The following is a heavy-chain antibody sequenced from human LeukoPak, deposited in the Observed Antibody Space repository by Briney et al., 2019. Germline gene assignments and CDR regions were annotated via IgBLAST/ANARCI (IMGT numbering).Heavy chain of an antibody. J-gene: IGHJ4*02. CDR1: GFTFYSYH. Sequence: GGPLRLSCAASGFTFYSYHINWVRHAPRKALEGVSSITSNSYYIYYADSVKGRFTISRDNAKNSLYLQMNSLRAEDTAVYYCARGLCGGDCYDYWGQGTLVTVSS. D-gene: IGHD2-21*01. CDR3: ARGLCGGDCYDY. V-gene: IGHV3-21*01. CDR2: ITSNSYYI.